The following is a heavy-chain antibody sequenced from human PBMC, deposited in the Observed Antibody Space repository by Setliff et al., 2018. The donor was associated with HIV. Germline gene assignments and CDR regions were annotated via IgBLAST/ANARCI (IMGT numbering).Heavy chain of an antibody. CDR2: IYPSGST. CDR1: GGSISSYY. Sequence: TSETLSLTCTVPGGSISSYYWSWIRQPAGKGLEWIGRIYPSGSTSYNPSLKSRVTMSVDTSKNQISLKLSSVTAADTAVFYCAREFYHYDSSDYYSDYYYYYMDVWGKGTTVTVSS. D-gene: IGHD3-22*01. CDR3: AREFYHYDSSDYYSDYYYYYMDV. V-gene: IGHV4-4*07. J-gene: IGHJ6*03.